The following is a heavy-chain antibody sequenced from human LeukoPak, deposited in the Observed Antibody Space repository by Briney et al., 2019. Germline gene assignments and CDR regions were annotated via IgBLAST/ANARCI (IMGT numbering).Heavy chain of an antibody. CDR1: GFTFSSYG. D-gene: IGHD6-19*01. CDR2: ISYDGSNK. V-gene: IGHV3-30*18. J-gene: IGHJ4*02. Sequence: GGSLRLSCAASGFTFSSYGMHWVRQAPGKGLEWVAVISYDGSNKYYADSVKGRFTISRDNSKNTLYLQMNSLRAEDTAVYYCAKKERSSARMGYFDYWGQGTLVTVSS. CDR3: AKKERSSARMGYFDY.